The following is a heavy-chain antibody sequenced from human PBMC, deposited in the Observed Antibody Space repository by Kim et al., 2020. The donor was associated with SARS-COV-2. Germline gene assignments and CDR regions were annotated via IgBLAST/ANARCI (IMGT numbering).Heavy chain of an antibody. Sequence: SVKVSCKASGGTFNNYAISWVRQAPGQGLEWMGGITPIFGSANYAQKFQGRVTITADETTRTAYMELSSLRSEDTAVYYCARRWSPGGDGSGSYFLYWGQGTLVTVSS. J-gene: IGHJ4*02. V-gene: IGHV1-69*13. CDR2: ITPIFGSA. D-gene: IGHD3-10*01. CDR1: GGTFNNYA. CDR3: ARRWSPGGDGSGSYFLY.